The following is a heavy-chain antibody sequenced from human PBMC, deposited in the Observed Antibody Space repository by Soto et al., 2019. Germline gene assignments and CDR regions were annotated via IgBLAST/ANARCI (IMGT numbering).Heavy chain of an antibody. V-gene: IGHV3-30*18. J-gene: IGHJ1*01. Sequence: GGSLRLSCAASGFTFSNYGMHWVRQAPGKGLEWVAVISYGGSNKYYADSVKGRFTISRDNSKNMLYLQMNSLRAEDTAVYYCAKVGAYDSSGYSTEYFQHWGQGTLVTVSS. D-gene: IGHD3-22*01. CDR1: GFTFSNYG. CDR2: ISYGGSNK. CDR3: AKVGAYDSSGYSTEYFQH.